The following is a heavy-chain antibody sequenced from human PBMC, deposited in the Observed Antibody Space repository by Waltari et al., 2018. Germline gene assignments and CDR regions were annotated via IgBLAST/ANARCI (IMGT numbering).Heavy chain of an antibody. J-gene: IGHJ5*02. D-gene: IGHD3-10*01. CDR3: VRDLGGSGNSWFDA. CDR2: ISHSGST. V-gene: IGHV4-38-2*02. Sequence: QVQLQESGPGLARPSETLSLTCDVSSYSIRSGYFWGWIRQPPGKGLQWIGSISHSGSTYYNPSLMSRVTLSVDTSKNQFALKVTSVTAADTATYYCVRDLGGSGNSWFDAWGQGSLVIVSS. CDR1: SYSIRSGYF.